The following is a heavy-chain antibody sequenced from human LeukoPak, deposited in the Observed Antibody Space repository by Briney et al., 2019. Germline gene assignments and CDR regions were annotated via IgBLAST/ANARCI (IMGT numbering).Heavy chain of an antibody. D-gene: IGHD3-22*01. CDR2: INPNSGGT. J-gene: IGHJ3*02. Sequence: AASVKVSCKASGYTLTGYYMNWVRQAPGQGLEWMGWINPNSGGTNYGQKFQGRVTMTRDTSISIVYMELSRLRSDDTAVYYCARGPSDSSGYYYEGDAFVIWGQGTVVTVSS. CDR1: GYTLTGYY. V-gene: IGHV1-2*02. CDR3: ARGPSDSSGYYYEGDAFVI.